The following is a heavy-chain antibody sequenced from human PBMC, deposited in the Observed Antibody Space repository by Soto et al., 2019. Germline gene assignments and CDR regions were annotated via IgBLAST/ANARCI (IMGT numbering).Heavy chain of an antibody. V-gene: IGHV3-23*01. J-gene: IGHJ4*02. CDR3: AKGDSSGYYGGVDY. CDR1: GFTFSSYA. D-gene: IGHD3-22*01. CDR2: ISGSGGST. Sequence: EVQLLESGGGLVQPGGSPRLSCAASGFTFSSYAMSWVRQAPGKGLEWVSAISGSGGSTYYADSVKGRFTISRDNSKNALYLQMNSLRAEDTAVYYCAKGDSSGYYGGVDYWGQGTLVTVSS.